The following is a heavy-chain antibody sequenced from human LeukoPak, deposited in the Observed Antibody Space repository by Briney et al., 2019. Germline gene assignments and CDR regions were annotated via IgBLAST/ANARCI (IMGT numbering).Heavy chain of an antibody. J-gene: IGHJ4*02. V-gene: IGHV4-59*01. Sequence: SETLSLTCTVSGGSISSYYWSWIRQPPGKGLEWIGYIYHSGSTNYNPSLKSRVTISVDTSKNQFSLKLSSVTAADTAVYYCARINESYDSSGYYYVLDYWGQGTLVTVSS. CDR3: ARINESYDSSGYYYVLDY. D-gene: IGHD3-22*01. CDR1: GGSISSYY. CDR2: IYHSGST.